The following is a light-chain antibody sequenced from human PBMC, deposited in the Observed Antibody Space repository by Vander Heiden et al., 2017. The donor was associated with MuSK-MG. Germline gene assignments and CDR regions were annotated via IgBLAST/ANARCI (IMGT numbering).Light chain of an antibody. CDR2: ANS. J-gene: IGLJ2*01. CDR3: QSYDSSLRGWI. Sequence: QSVLTQPPSVSGAPGQRVTISCPGTSSNIGAAFDVHWYQQLPGTAPRLIIYANSDRPAGVPERFSGSKSGTSASLAIAGLQGEDEADYFCQSYDSSLRGWIFGGGTKLAVL. V-gene: IGLV1-40*01. CDR1: SSNIGAAFD.